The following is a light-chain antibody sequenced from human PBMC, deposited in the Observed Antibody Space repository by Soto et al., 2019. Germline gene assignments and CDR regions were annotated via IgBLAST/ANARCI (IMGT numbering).Light chain of an antibody. Sequence: AIQLTQSPSSLSASVGDRVTITCRASQAISSALAWYQQKPGKAPKLLIYDASNLESGVPSRFSCSGSGTDFTLTISSLQPEDFATYYCQHFNTYPLFTFGPGTKVDF. CDR2: DAS. V-gene: IGKV1-13*02. CDR3: QHFNTYPLFT. CDR1: QAISSA. J-gene: IGKJ3*01.